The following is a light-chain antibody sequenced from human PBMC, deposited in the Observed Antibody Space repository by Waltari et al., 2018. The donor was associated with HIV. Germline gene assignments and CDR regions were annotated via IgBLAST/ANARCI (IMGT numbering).Light chain of an antibody. Sequence: SSELTQDPAVSVALGQTVRITCQGDSLRSYYASWYQQKPGPAPVLVIYGKNNRPSGIPDRFSGSSSGNTASLTITGAQAEDEADYYCNSRDSSGNRVFGGGTKLTVL. CDR3: NSRDSSGNRV. CDR1: SLRSYY. J-gene: IGLJ3*02. V-gene: IGLV3-19*01. CDR2: GKN.